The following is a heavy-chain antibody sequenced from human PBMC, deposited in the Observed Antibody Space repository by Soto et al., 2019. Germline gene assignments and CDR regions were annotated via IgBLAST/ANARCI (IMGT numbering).Heavy chain of an antibody. Sequence: GGSLRLSCAASGFTFSSYSMNWVRQAPGKGLEWVSYISSSSSTIYYADSVKGRFTISRDNAKNSLYLQMNSLRAEDTAVYYCAKDRAPLGASLLMDVWGQGTTVTVSS. V-gene: IGHV3-48*01. CDR3: AKDRAPLGASLLMDV. J-gene: IGHJ6*02. CDR1: GFTFSSYS. D-gene: IGHD1-26*01. CDR2: ISSSSSTI.